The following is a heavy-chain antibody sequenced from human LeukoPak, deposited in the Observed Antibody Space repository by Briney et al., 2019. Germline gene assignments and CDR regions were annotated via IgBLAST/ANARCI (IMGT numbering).Heavy chain of an antibody. J-gene: IGHJ4*02. CDR2: INPRGGST. CDR3: ARVGTTGATADN. CDR1: GYIFTTYF. D-gene: IGHD4-11*01. V-gene: IGHV1-46*01. Sequence: ASVKASCKASGYIFTTYFMHWLRQAPGQGPEWMGIINPRGGSTDYAQKFQGRVTMTSDTSTSTVYMELKSLTSEDTAVYFCARVGTTGATADNWGQGTLVTVSS.